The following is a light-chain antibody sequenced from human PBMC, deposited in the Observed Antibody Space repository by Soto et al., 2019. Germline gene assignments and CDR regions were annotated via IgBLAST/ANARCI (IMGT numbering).Light chain of an antibody. J-gene: IGLJ1*01. CDR1: SSNIGSNY. Sequence: QSVLTQPPSASGTPGQRVTISCSGSSSNIGSNYVYWYQQLPGTAPKLLIYRNNQRPSGVPDRFSGSKSGTSASLAISGLRSEDEADYYCASWDDILGANDVFGTGTKLTVL. V-gene: IGLV1-47*01. CDR2: RNN. CDR3: ASWDDILGANDV.